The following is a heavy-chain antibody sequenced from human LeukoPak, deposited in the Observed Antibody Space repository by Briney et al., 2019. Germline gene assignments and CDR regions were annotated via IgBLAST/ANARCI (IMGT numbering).Heavy chain of an antibody. V-gene: IGHV1-69*05. CDR1: GGTFSSYA. CDR3: AREGGLDCTNGVCFAGTPNNWFDP. CDR2: IIPIFGTA. Sequence: AASVKVSCKASGGTFSSYAISWVRQAPGQGLEWMGGIIPIFGTANYAQKFQGRVTITTDESTSTAYMELSSLRSEDTAVYYCAREGGLDCTNGVCFAGTPNNWFDPWGQGTLVTVSS. D-gene: IGHD2-8*01. J-gene: IGHJ5*02.